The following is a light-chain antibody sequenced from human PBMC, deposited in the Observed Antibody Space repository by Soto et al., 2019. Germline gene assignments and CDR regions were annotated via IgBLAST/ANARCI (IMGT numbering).Light chain of an antibody. CDR3: RQYGSSPT. V-gene: IGKV3-20*01. Sequence: EIVLTQSPGTLSLSPGERATLSCRASQSVTSNYLAWYQQKPGQAPRVLIYGASNRATGIPDRFSGSGSGTDFTLTISRLEPEDFGVYYGRQYGSSPTFGQGTKLEI. CDR1: QSVTSNY. CDR2: GAS. J-gene: IGKJ2*01.